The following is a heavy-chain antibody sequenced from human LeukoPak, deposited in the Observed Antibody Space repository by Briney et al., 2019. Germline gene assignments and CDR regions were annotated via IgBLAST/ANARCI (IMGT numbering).Heavy chain of an antibody. J-gene: IGHJ4*02. Sequence: ASVKVPCKASGYTFSSYDINWVRQATGQGLEWLGWMNPNSGNTGYAQKFQGRVTMTRNTSISTAYMELSSLRSEDTAVYYCARVDKRYSSGDFDYWGQGTLVTVSS. D-gene: IGHD6-19*01. CDR1: GYTFSSYD. CDR3: ARVDKRYSSGDFDY. CDR2: MNPNSGNT. V-gene: IGHV1-8*01.